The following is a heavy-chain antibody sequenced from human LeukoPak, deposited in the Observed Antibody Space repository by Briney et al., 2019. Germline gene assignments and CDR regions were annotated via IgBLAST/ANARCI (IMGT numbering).Heavy chain of an antibody. CDR1: GASISSYY. Sequence: SETLSLTCTVSGASISSYYWSWIQQPPGKGLEWIGYSHYSGSTNYNPSLKSRVTMSVDTSRNQFSLKLSSVTAADTAVYYCARHVSGSSADYWGQGTLVTVSS. V-gene: IGHV4-59*08. J-gene: IGHJ4*02. CDR3: ARHVSGSSADY. D-gene: IGHD1-26*01. CDR2: SHYSGST.